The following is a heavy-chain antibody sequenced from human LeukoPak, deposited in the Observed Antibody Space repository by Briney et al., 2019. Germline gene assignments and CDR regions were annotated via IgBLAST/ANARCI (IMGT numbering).Heavy chain of an antibody. CDR3: ARLEYSGSYYWFDP. Sequence: ETLSLTCIVSGGSISSDSYYWGWIRQPPGKGLEWIGNIYYSGSTYYNPSLESRVTISVDTSKNQFSLKLSSVTAADTAVYYCARLEYSGSYYWFDPWGHGTLVTVSS. CDR1: GGSISSDSYY. D-gene: IGHD1-26*01. CDR2: IYYSGST. V-gene: IGHV4-39*01. J-gene: IGHJ5*02.